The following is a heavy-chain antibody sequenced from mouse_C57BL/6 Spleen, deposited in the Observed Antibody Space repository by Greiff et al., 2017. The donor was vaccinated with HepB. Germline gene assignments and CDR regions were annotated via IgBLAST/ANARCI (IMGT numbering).Heavy chain of an antibody. CDR1: GYTFTDYY. CDR2: IYPGSGNT. J-gene: IGHJ4*01. CDR3: ARWVYYGSSYGYAMDY. Sequence: QVQLKESGPELVKPGASVKISCKASGYTFTDYYINWVKQRPGQGLEWIGWIYPGSGNTKYNEKFKGKATLTVDTSSSTAYMQLSSLTSEDSAVYFCARWVYYGSSYGYAMDYWGQGTSVTVSS. D-gene: IGHD1-1*01. V-gene: IGHV1-84*01.